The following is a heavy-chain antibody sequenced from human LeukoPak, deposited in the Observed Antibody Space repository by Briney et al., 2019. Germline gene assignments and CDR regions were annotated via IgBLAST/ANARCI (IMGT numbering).Heavy chain of an antibody. D-gene: IGHD3-10*01. CDR1: GGSISSSSYY. CDR2: IYYSGST. V-gene: IGHV4-39*07. J-gene: IGHJ1*01. CDR3: ARRLFAYYYGSGSSPGDFQH. Sequence: PSETLSLTCTVSGGSISSSSYYWGWIRQPPGKGLEWIGSIYYSGSTYYNPSLKSRVTISVDKSKNQFSLKLSSVTAADTAMYYCARRLFAYYYGSGSSPGDFQHWGQGTLVTVSS.